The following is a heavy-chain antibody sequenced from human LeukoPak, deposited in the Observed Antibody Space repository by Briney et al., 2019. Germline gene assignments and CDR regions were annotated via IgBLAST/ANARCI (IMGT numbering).Heavy chain of an antibody. J-gene: IGHJ5*02. CDR1: GYTFSSYG. Sequence: GASVKVSCKASGYTFSSYGISWVRQAPGQGLEWMGWISAYNGNTNYAQKLQGRVTMTTDTSTSTAYMELRSLRSDDTAVYYCARDWENRSGGSCYAAYNWFDPWGQGTLVTVSS. V-gene: IGHV1-18*01. CDR3: ARDWENRSGGSCYAAYNWFDP. CDR2: ISAYNGNT. D-gene: IGHD2-15*01.